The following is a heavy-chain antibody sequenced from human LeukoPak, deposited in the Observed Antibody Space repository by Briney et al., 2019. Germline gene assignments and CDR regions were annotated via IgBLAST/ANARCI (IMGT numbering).Heavy chain of an antibody. V-gene: IGHV1-69*04. D-gene: IGHD1-26*01. J-gene: IGHJ4*02. Sequence: SVKVSCKASGGSLSSYAISWVRQAPGQGLEWMGRIIPILGIANYAQKFQGRVTITADKSTSTAYMELSSLRSEDTAVYYCARDSIVGATYFDYWGQGTLVTVSS. CDR1: GGSLSSYA. CDR3: ARDSIVGATYFDY. CDR2: IIPILGIA.